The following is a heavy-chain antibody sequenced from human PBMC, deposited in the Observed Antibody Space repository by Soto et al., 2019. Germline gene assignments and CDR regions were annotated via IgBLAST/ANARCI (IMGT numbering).Heavy chain of an antibody. CDR2: IIPIFNTT. J-gene: IGHJ6*02. CDR3: ASGSASSDYYYYDVDV. V-gene: IGHV1-69*12. D-gene: IGHD6-25*01. CDR1: GGIFIACA. Sequence: QVQLVQSGTEVKKPGSSVKISCKASGGIFIACAINWVRLAPGQGLEWMGGIIPIFNTTNYAQNFQGRVTITADESTSTAYMELSSLRSEDTAVYFCASGSASSDYYYYDVDVWGQGTTVTVSS.